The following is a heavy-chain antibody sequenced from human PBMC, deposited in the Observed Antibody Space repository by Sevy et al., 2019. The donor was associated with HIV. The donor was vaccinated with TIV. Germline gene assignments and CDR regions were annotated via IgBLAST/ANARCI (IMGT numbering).Heavy chain of an antibody. CDR1: GFPFSNFA. CDR3: AKRRVQSGVFGGGANYGMDV. Sequence: GGSLRLSCAASGFPFSNFAMSWVRQAPGKGLEWVSTLIGGGSRTYYADSVTGQFIISRDNSRNTLYLQMNSVRAEDTAIYYCAKRRVQSGVFGGGANYGMDVCGRGTTVTVSS. CDR2: LIGGGSRT. V-gene: IGHV3-23*01. J-gene: IGHJ6*02. D-gene: IGHD2-21*01.